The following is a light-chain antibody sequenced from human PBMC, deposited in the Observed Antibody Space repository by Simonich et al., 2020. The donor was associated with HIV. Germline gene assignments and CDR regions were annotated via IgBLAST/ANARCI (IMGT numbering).Light chain of an antibody. CDR2: WAS. Sequence: DIVMTQSPDSLAVSLGERATINCKSSQSVLSSSNNKNYLAGYQQKPGQPPNLRFYWASTRESGVPDRFSGSGSGTDFTITINSLQAEDVAVYYCQQYYSTPQTFGQGTKVEIK. J-gene: IGKJ1*01. CDR1: QSVLSSSNNKNY. V-gene: IGKV4-1*01. CDR3: QQYYSTPQT.